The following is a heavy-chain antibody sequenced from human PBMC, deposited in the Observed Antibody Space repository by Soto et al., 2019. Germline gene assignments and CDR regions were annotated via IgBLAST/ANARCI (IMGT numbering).Heavy chain of an antibody. CDR3: ARAPLGHYYDSSGPEHFQH. Sequence: SETLSLTCTVSGGSVSSGSYYWSWIRQPPGKGLGWIGYIYYSGSTNYNPSLKSRVTISVDTSKNQFSLKLSSVTAADTAVYYCARAPLGHYYDSSGPEHFQHWGQGTLVTVS. CDR2: IYYSGST. J-gene: IGHJ1*01. D-gene: IGHD3-22*01. CDR1: GGSVSSGSYY. V-gene: IGHV4-61*01.